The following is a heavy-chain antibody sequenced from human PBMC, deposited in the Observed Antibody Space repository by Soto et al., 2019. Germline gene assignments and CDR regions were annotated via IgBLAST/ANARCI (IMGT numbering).Heavy chain of an antibody. Sequence: GGSLRLSCAASGFTFSSYGMHWVRRAPGKGLEWVAVIWYDGSNKYYADSVKGRLTISRDNSKNTLYLQMNSLRAEDTAVYYCARAKGFRNQSKYRNTGHYYFDYWGQGTLVTVSS. J-gene: IGHJ4*02. V-gene: IGHV3-33*01. CDR2: IWYDGSNK. CDR3: ARAKGFRNQSKYRNTGHYYFDY. CDR1: GFTFSSYG. D-gene: IGHD3-16*02.